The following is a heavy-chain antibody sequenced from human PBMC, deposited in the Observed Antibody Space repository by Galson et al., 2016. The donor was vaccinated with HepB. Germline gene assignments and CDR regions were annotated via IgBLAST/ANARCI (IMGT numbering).Heavy chain of an antibody. D-gene: IGHD4-23*01. CDR1: GGSFNNYA. V-gene: IGHV1-69*13. CDR2: FIPLFGTP. J-gene: IGHJ5*02. CDR3: ALSDYGGNLWVWAYNYFDP. Sequence: SVKVSCKVSGGSFNNYAISWVRQAPRQGLQWMAGFIPLFGTPAYAQNFQGRVTITADGTTGTSYMELLGRTSKDTSMYYCALSDYGGNLWVWAYNYFDPWGQGSQVAVSS.